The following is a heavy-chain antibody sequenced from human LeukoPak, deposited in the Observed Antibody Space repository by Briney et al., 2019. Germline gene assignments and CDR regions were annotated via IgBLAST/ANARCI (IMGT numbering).Heavy chain of an antibody. V-gene: IGHV1-18*04. CDR1: GYTFTGYG. J-gene: IGHJ4*02. D-gene: IGHD2-2*01. CDR2: ISAYNGNT. Sequence: GASVKVSCKASGYTFTGYGISWVRQAPGQGLEWVGWISAYNGNTNYAQKLQGRVTMTTDTSTSTAYMGLRSLRSDDTAVYYCARVYCSSTSCLEADYWGQGTLATVSS. CDR3: ARVYCSSTSCLEADY.